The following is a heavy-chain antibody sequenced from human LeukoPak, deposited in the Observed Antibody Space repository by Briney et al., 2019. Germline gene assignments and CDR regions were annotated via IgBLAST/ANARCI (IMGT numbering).Heavy chain of an antibody. CDR1: GGTFSSYA. CDR3: ARARDIVVVPAAQPEAGCWFDP. Sequence: SVKVSCKASGGTFSSYAISWVRQAPGQGLEWMGGIIPIFGTANYAQKFQGRVTITADESTSTAYMELSSLRSEDTTVYYCARARDIVVVPAAQPEAGCWFDPWGQGTLVTVSS. D-gene: IGHD2-2*01. CDR2: IIPIFGTA. J-gene: IGHJ5*02. V-gene: IGHV1-69*01.